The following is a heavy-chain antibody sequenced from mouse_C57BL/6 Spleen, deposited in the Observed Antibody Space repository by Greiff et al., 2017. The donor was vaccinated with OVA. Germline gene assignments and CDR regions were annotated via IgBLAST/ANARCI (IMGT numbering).Heavy chain of an antibody. CDR2: IDPETGGT. V-gene: IGHV1-15*01. Sequence: VQLQQSGAELVRPGASVTLSCKASGYTFTDYEMHWVKQTPVHGLEWIGAIDPETGGTAYNQKFKGKAILTAEKSSSTAYMELRSLTSEDSAVYYCTRSNYGSSYNYWGQGTTLTVSS. D-gene: IGHD1-1*01. J-gene: IGHJ2*01. CDR3: TRSNYGSSYNY. CDR1: GYTFTDYE.